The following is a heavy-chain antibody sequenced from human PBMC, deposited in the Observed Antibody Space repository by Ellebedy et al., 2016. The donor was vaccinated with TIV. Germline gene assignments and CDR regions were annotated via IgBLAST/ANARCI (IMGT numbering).Heavy chain of an antibody. CDR3: ATFNQYYPYLGV. V-gene: IGHV4-39*01. CDR2: ISNRDRT. Sequence: SETLSLTXSVSGDSTSNSSDYWVWIRQPPGKGLEWIGTISNRDRTDYNPSLKSRVFILVDASKNQFFLKLASVTAADTAVYYCATFNQYYPYLGVWGKGTAFTVSS. CDR1: GDSTSNSSDY. D-gene: IGHD1-14*01. J-gene: IGHJ6*03.